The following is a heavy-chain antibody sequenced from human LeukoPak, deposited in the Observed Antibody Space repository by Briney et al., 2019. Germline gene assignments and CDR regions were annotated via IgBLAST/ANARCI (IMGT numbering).Heavy chain of an antibody. J-gene: IGHJ4*02. CDR2: IWYDGRTK. V-gene: IGHV3-33*01. CDR3: AREWGRIAVAGGPGY. CDR1: GFTFSNYG. Sequence: GGSLRLSCAASGFTFSNYGMHWVRQAPGKGLEWVALIWYDGRTKFHADSVKGRFTISRDNSKNTLYLQMDSLRDVDTAVYYCAREWGRIAVAGGPGYWGQGSRVTVSS. D-gene: IGHD6-19*01.